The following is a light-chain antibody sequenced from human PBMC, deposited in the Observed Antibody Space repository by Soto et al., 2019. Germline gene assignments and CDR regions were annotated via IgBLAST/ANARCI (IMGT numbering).Light chain of an antibody. CDR1: QSVSSN. CDR2: GAS. J-gene: IGKJ2*01. Sequence: EIVMTQSPATLSVSPGERATLSCRASQSVSSNLAWYQQKPGQAPRLLIYGASTRATGIPARFSGSGAGTECTLTISSLQSEDFAGYYCQQYNNWPPYTVGQGTKLESK. V-gene: IGKV3-15*01. CDR3: QQYNNWPPYT.